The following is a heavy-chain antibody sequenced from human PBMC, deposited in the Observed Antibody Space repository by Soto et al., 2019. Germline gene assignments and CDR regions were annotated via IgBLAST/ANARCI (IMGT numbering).Heavy chain of an antibody. D-gene: IGHD2-21*02. Sequence: GGSLRLSCAASGFTFSSYAMTWVRQAPGKGLEWVSAISTSGVYTYYADSVKGRFTISRENSKNTMYLQMNSLRAEDTAVYYCAKDSSGLVPAIPPHWGQGTLVTVSS. CDR2: ISTSGVYT. CDR1: GFTFSSYA. J-gene: IGHJ4*02. CDR3: AKDSSGLVPAIPPH. V-gene: IGHV3-23*01.